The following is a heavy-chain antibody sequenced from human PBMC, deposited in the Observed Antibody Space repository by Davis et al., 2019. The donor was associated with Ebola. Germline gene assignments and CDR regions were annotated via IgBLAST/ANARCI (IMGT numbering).Heavy chain of an antibody. V-gene: IGHV3-73*01. CDR3: TDGAIV. J-gene: IGHJ4*02. Sequence: GESLKISCAASGFTFSGSAMHWVRQASGKGLEWVGRIRSKANSYATAYAASVKGRFTISRDDSKNTAYLQMNSLKTEDSAIYYCTDGAIVWGQGTLVTVSS. CDR1: GFTFSGSA. CDR2: IRSKANSYAT. D-gene: IGHD2-15*01.